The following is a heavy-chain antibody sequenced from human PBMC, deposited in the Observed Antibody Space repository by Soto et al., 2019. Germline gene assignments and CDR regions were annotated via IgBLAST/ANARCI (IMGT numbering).Heavy chain of an antibody. J-gene: IGHJ6*02. V-gene: IGHV1-69*13. D-gene: IGHD2-2*02. Sequence: SVKVSCKASGGTFSSYAISWVRQAPGQGLEWMGGIIPIFGTANYAQKFQGRVTITADESTRTAYMELSSLRSEDTAVYYCARGLLGYCSSTSCYTVYYYYGMDVWGQGTTVTVSS. CDR3: ARGLLGYCSSTSCYTVYYYYGMDV. CDR2: IIPIFGTA. CDR1: GGTFSSYA.